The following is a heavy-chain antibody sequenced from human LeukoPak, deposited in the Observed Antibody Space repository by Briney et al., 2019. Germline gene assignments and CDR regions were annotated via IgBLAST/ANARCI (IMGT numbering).Heavy chain of an antibody. J-gene: IGHJ4*02. CDR2: VKSKTDGGTT. Sequence: GGSLRLSCAASGFTFSNAWMSWVRQAPGKGLEWVGRVKSKTDGGTTDYAAPVKGRFTISRGDAKNTLYIQMNSLKTEDTAVYYCTAVPIVVVPAAMIYYFDYWGQGTLVTVSS. V-gene: IGHV3-15*01. CDR3: TAVPIVVVPAAMIYYFDY. D-gene: IGHD2-2*01. CDR1: GFTFSNAW.